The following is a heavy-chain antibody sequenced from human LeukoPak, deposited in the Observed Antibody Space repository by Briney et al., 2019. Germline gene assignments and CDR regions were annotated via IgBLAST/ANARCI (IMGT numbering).Heavy chain of an antibody. CDR2: ISGSGGVT. V-gene: IGHV3-23*01. Sequence: PGVSLRLSCAASGFTFSSYAMNWVRQAPGKGLEWVSTISGSGGVTYYADSVKGRFTISRDNSKSTLYLQMNSLRAEDTAVYYCAKAEYGDYGVFDLWGQGTLVTVSS. CDR3: AKAEYGDYGVFDL. J-gene: IGHJ4*02. CDR1: GFTFSSYA. D-gene: IGHD4/OR15-4a*01.